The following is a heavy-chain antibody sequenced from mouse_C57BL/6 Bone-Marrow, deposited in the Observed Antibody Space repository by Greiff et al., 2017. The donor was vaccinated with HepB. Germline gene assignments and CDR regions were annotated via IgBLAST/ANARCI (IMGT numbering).Heavy chain of an antibody. J-gene: IGHJ4*01. CDR1: GYTFTDYN. CDR3: ARRGCYYAMDY. Sequence: VQLKQSGPELVKPGASVKIPCKASGYTFTDYNMDWVKQSHGKSLEWIGDINPNNGGTIYNQKFKGKATLTVDKSSSTAYMELRSLTSEDTAVYYCARRGCYYAMDYWGQGTSVTVSS. CDR2: INPNNGGT. V-gene: IGHV1-18*01.